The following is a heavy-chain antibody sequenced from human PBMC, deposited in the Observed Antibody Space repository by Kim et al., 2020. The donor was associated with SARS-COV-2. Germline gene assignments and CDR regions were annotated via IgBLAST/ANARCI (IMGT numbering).Heavy chain of an antibody. CDR1: GFTFSSYS. CDR2: ISSSSSNI. CDR3: ALEAGVSTTVGSVI. J-gene: IGHJ3*02. Sequence: GGSLRLSCAASGFTFSSYSMNWVRQAPGKGLEWVSSISSSSSNIYSADSVERRSTTSDNNNNYPLLQQINRRTADNAAFYYCALEAGVSTTVGSVIRG. D-gene: IGHD1-26*01. V-gene: IGHV3-21*01.